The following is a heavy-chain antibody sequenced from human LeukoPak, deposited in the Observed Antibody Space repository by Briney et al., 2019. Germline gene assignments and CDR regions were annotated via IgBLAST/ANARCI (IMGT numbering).Heavy chain of an antibody. V-gene: IGHV4-59*01. Sequence: SETLSLTCTVSGGSISTYYWSWIRQPPGKGLEWIGYIYYSGSTNYNPSLKSRVTISVDTSKNQFSLKLSSVTAADTAVYYCARVTGYMIEDYFDYWGQGTLVTVSS. CDR1: GGSISTYY. J-gene: IGHJ4*02. CDR3: ARVTGYMIEDYFDY. D-gene: IGHD3-22*01. CDR2: IYYSGST.